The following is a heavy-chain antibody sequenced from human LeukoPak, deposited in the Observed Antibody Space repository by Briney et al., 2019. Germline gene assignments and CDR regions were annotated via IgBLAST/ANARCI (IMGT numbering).Heavy chain of an antibody. CDR1: GYTFTVYY. CDR2: INPNSGGT. Sequence: GSVKVSCKASGYTFTVYYMHWVRQAPGQGLEWIGWINPNSGGTNYAQKFQGWVTMTRDTSISTAYMELSRLRSDDTAVYYCARVRIAARVIDYWGQGTLVTDSS. J-gene: IGHJ4*02. V-gene: IGHV1-2*04. D-gene: IGHD6-6*01. CDR3: ARVRIAARVIDY.